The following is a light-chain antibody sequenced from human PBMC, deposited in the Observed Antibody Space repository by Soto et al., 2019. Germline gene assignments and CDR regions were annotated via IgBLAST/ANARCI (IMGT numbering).Light chain of an antibody. CDR2: GNS. Sequence: QSVLTQPPSVSGAPGQRVTISCTGSSSNIGAGYDVHWYQQLPGTAPKLLIYGNSNRPSGVPDRFSGSKSGTVASLAITGLQAEDEADYYCQSYDSSLSAVVFGGGTKLTVL. CDR3: QSYDSSLSAVV. J-gene: IGLJ2*01. V-gene: IGLV1-40*01. CDR1: SSNIGAGYD.